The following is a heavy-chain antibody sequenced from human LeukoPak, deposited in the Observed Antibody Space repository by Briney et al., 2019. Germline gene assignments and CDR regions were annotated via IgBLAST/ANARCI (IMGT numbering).Heavy chain of an antibody. V-gene: IGHV4-4*07. CDR1: GGSISSYY. Sequence: SETLSLTCTVSGGSISSYYWSWIRQSAGKGLEWIGRFHITGSTTYNPSLKSRVSISVDTSRNQFSLNLRSVTAADTAVYYCASMSQPSGSFDLWGQGTLVTVSS. CDR3: ASMSQPSGSFDL. J-gene: IGHJ4*02. CDR2: FHITGST. D-gene: IGHD3-10*01.